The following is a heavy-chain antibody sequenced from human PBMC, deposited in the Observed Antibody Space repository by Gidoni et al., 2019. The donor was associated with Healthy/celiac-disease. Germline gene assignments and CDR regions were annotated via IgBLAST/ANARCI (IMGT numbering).Heavy chain of an antibody. CDR1: GWSFSGYY. J-gene: IGHJ4*02. CDR3: ARGSLVAATIGY. V-gene: IGHV4-34*01. D-gene: IGHD2-15*01. CDR2: INHSGST. Sequence: QVQLQQWGGGLFKPSGTLALTCAGYGWSFSGYYWSWIRQPPGKGLEWVGEINHSGSTNYNPSLKSRVTISVDTSKNQFSLKLSSVTAADTAVYYCARGSLVAATIGYWGQGTLVTVSS.